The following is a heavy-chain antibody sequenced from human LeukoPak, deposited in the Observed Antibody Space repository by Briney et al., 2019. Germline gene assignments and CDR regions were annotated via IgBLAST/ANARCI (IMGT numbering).Heavy chain of an antibody. CDR1: GYTFTGYY. D-gene: IGHD3-22*01. CDR3: ASLGAPFEEGGYYFDY. Sequence: ASVKVSCKASGYTFTGYYMHWVRQAPGQGLEWMGWINPNSGGTNYAQKFQDRVTMTRDTSISTAYMELSRLRSDDTAVYYCASLGAPFEEGGYYFDYWGQGTLVTVSS. J-gene: IGHJ4*02. V-gene: IGHV1-2*02. CDR2: INPNSGGT.